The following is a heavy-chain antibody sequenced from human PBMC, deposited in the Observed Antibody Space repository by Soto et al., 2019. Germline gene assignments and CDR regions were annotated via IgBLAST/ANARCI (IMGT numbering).Heavy chain of an antibody. Sequence: SVKVSCKASGGTISSYAISWVRQAPGQGLEWMGGIIPIFGTANYAQKFQGRVTITADESTSTAYMELSSLRSEDTAVYYCARDRGDTMVRGIENWFDPWGQGTLVTVSS. CDR1: GGTISSYA. D-gene: IGHD3-10*01. V-gene: IGHV1-69*13. J-gene: IGHJ5*02. CDR2: IIPIFGTA. CDR3: ARDRGDTMVRGIENWFDP.